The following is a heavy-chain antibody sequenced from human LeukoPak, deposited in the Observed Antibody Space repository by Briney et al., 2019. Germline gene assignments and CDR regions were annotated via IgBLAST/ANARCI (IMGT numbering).Heavy chain of an antibody. D-gene: IGHD2-15*01. Sequence: GGSLRLSCAASGFTFSSYGMHWVRQAPGKGLEWVAVIWYDGSNKYYADSVKGRFTISRDNSKNTLYLQMNSLRAEDTAVYYCASSGMCGGGTCYDLYFDFWGQGTLVTVSS. CDR3: ASSGMCGGGTCYDLYFDF. J-gene: IGHJ4*02. V-gene: IGHV3-33*01. CDR1: GFTFSSYG. CDR2: IWYDGSNK.